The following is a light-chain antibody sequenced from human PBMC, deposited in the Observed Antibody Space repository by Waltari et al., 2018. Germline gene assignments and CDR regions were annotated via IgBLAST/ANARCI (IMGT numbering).Light chain of an antibody. V-gene: IGLV1-51*01. CDR3: GTWDSSLSAWV. CDR1: RSNIVKHY. CDR2: DDD. J-gene: IGLJ3*02. Sequence: QSVLTQPPSVSAAPGQKVTISCSGSRSNIVKHYVSWYQQVPGTAPKLLIYDDDKRPSGIPDRFSGSKSGTSATLGITGLQTGDEADYYCGTWDSSLSAWVFGGGTKLTVL.